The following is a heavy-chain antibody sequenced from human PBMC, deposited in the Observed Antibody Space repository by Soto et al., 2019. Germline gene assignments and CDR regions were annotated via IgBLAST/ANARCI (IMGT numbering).Heavy chain of an antibody. J-gene: IGHJ4*02. CDR3: ARSIAAAETGPYYFDY. D-gene: IGHD6-13*01. CDR1: GFTFSSYA. CDR2: ISYDGSNK. Sequence: QVQLVESGGGVVQPGRSLRLSCAASGFTFSSYAMHWVRQAPGKGLEWVAVISYDGSNKYYADSVKGRFTISRDNSKNTLYLQMNSLRAEDTAVYYCARSIAAAETGPYYFDYRGQGTLVTVSS. V-gene: IGHV3-30-3*01.